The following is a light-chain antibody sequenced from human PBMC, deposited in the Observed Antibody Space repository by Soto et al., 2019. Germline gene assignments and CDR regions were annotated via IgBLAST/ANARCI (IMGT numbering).Light chain of an antibody. V-gene: IGKV1-5*01. Sequence: DIQMTQSPSTLSASVGDRVTITCRASQSISSWLAWYHQKPGKAPKLLIYDASSLESGVPSRFSGSGSGTEFTLTISSLQPEDIATYYCQQYEHLPTFGQGTRLEIK. CDR2: DAS. J-gene: IGKJ5*01. CDR1: QSISSW. CDR3: QQYEHLPT.